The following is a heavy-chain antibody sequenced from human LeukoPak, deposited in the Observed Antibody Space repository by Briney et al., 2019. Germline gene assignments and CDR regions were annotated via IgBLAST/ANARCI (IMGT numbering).Heavy chain of an antibody. CDR3: ASDDYGGFDI. J-gene: IGHJ3*02. Sequence: GGSLRLSCAASGFTFSSYAMNWVRQAPGKGLEWVSSISGSSSYTYYADSVKGRFTISRDNAKNSLYLEMNSLRAEDMAVYYCASDDYGGFDIWGQGTMVTVSS. D-gene: IGHD4-23*01. CDR2: ISGSSSYT. V-gene: IGHV3-21*01. CDR1: GFTFSSYA.